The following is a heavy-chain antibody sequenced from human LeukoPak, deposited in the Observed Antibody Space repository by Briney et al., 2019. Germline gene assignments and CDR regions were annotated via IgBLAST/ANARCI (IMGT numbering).Heavy chain of an antibody. CDR1: GYTFTGYY. V-gene: IGHV1-2*02. CDR2: INPNSGGT. CDR3: AREAEGIVVVPAASSWFDP. D-gene: IGHD2-2*01. J-gene: IGHJ5*02. Sequence: GASVKVSCKASGYTFTGYYMHWVRQAPGQGLEWMGWINPNSGGTNYAQKFQGRVTMTRDTSISTAYMELSRLRSDDTAVYYCAREAEGIVVVPAASSWFDPWGQGTLVTVPS.